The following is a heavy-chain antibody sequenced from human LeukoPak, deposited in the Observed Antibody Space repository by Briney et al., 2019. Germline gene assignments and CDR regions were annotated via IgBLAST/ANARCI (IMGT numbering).Heavy chain of an antibody. V-gene: IGHV1-8*02. CDR2: TNPTSGHT. D-gene: IGHD3-10*01. Sequence: GASVKVSCKASGYTFTAYYMHWVRQAPGQGLEWMGWTNPTSGHTGYVQKFQGRITMTRDTSVSTAYMELNSLTSEDTAVYYCARSPVGVRKKHDLWGQGTLVIVSS. CDR1: GYTFTAYY. CDR3: ARSPVGVRKKHDL. J-gene: IGHJ5*02.